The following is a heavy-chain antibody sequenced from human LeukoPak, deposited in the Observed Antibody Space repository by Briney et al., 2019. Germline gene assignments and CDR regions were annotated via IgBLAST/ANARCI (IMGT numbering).Heavy chain of an antibody. V-gene: IGHV4-39*01. J-gene: IGHJ4*02. D-gene: IGHD3-10*01. Sequence: AETLSLTCTVSGDSISSSSYYWAWIRQPPGKGLEWFGSVYYSGRTYSNPSLQSQVTMSADTSKNQLSLRLTSVNAADTAVYYCARHRVVFDYVDYWGQGALVTVSS. CDR1: GDSISSSSYY. CDR3: ARHRVVFDYVDY. CDR2: VYYSGRT.